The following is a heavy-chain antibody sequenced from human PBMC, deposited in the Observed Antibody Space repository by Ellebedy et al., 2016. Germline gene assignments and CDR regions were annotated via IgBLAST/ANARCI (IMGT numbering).Heavy chain of an antibody. V-gene: IGHV4-38-2*02. CDR3: ARESLRVAGTFDY. D-gene: IGHD6-19*01. CDR1: GYSISSGYY. J-gene: IGHJ4*02. Sequence: GSLRLSCTVSGYSISSGYYWGWIRQPPGKGLEWIGSIYHSGSTYYNPSLKSRVTISVDTSKNQFSLKLSSVTAADTAVYYCARESLRVAGTFDYWGQGTLVTVSS. CDR2: IYHSGST.